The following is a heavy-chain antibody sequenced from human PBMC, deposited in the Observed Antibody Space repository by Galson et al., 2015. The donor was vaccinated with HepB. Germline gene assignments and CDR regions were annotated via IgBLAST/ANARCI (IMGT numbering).Heavy chain of an antibody. CDR3: ARATPYCSSTSCYGEREYYCDA. V-gene: IGHV3-53*04. D-gene: IGHD2-2*01. CDR1: GFAVSTNY. Sequence: SLRLSCAASGFAVSTNYMSWVRQAPGKGLEWVSVIYSGGSTYYADSVKGRFTISRHNSKNTLYLQMNSLRAEDTGVYYCARATPYCSSTSCYGEREYYCDAWGHETLVTVSA. J-gene: IGHJ4*03. CDR2: IYSGGST.